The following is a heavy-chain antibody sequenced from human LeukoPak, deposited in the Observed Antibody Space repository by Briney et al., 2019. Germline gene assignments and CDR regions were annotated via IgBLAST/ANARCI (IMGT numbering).Heavy chain of an antibody. J-gene: IGHJ4*02. CDR3: AKVYRSYGLLSEFDY. CDR1: GFTFSSYA. D-gene: IGHD5-18*01. Sequence: GGSLRLSCAASGFTFSSYAMSWVGQAPGKGLEWVSAISGSGGSTYYADSVKGRFTISRDNSKNTLYLQMNSLRAEDTAVYYCAKVYRSYGLLSEFDYWGQGTLVTVSS. V-gene: IGHV3-23*01. CDR2: ISGSGGST.